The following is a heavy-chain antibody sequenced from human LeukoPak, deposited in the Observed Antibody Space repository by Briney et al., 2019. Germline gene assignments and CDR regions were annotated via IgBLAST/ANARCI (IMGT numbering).Heavy chain of an antibody. V-gene: IGHV3-30*18. J-gene: IGHJ1*01. CDR3: AKEDVVVITIRYFQH. CDR2: ISYDGSNK. D-gene: IGHD3-22*01. Sequence: PGRSLRLSCAASGFTFSSYGMHWVRQAPGKGLEWVAVISYDGSNKYYAGSVKGRFTISRDNSKNTLYLQMNSLRTEDTAIYYCAKEDVVVITIRYFQHWGQGTLVTVSS. CDR1: GFTFSSYG.